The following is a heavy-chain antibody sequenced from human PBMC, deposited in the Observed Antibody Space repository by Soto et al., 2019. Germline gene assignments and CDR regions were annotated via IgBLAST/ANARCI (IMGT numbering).Heavy chain of an antibody. V-gene: IGHV1-8*01. CDR2: MNPDSGNT. J-gene: IGHJ5*02. CDR1: GYTFINYD. Sequence: QVQLVQSGAEVKKPGASVKVSCKASGYTFINYDINWVRQAHGQGLEWVGWMNPDSGNTGYAQNFQGRFTMTGNTAISSVYMELSILASEDTAVYYCERRRGSNGWIDLWGQGTLVTVSS. D-gene: IGHD2-8*01. CDR3: ERRRGSNGWIDL.